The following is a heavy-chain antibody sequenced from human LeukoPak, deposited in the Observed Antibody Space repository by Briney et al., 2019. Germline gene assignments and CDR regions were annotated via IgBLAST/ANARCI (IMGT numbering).Heavy chain of an antibody. V-gene: IGHV3-23*01. CDR1: GFTFRSYA. CDR2: ISGTGGRT. J-gene: IGHJ4*02. D-gene: IGHD3-10*01. Sequence: GGSLRLSCAASGFTFRSYAMNWVRQAPGKGLGWVSGISGTGGRTNYADSVRGGCTVSRDNSKDTVYLQIGSLRTEDTARYFCSKMRGSGTYHNACEYWGPGPLVTVS. CDR3: SKMRGSGTYHNACEY.